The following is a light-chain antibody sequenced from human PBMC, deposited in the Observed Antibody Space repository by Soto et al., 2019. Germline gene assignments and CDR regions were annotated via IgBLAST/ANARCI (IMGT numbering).Light chain of an antibody. V-gene: IGLV1-44*01. J-gene: IGLJ1*01. CDR3: AEWDASLNGHV. CDR1: SSHIGTSS. Sequence: VLTQPHSASGTPGQRVTISCSGSSSHIGTSSVHWFQQLPGTAPKLLISTTNQRPSGVPERFSGSKSGTSASLAISGLQSEDEADYYCAEWDASLNGHVFGTGTKVTVL. CDR2: TTN.